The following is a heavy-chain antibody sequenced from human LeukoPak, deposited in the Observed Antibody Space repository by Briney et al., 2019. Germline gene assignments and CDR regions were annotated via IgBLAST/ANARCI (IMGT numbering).Heavy chain of an antibody. CDR3: TTDVPGIAAAGTFLGY. V-gene: IGHV3-23*01. CDR2: IGGAGVVT. CDR1: GFTFNNYA. D-gene: IGHD6-13*01. J-gene: IGHJ4*02. Sequence: PGGSLRLSCGASGFTFNNYAMNWVRKAPGKGLEWVSSIGGAGVVTIYAESVQGRFTVSRDNSKKTVWLQMNSLRADDTAIYYCTTDVPGIAAAGTFLGYWGQGTLVTVSS.